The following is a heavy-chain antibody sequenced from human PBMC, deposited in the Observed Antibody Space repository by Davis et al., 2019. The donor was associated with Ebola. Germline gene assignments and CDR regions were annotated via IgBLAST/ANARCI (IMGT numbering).Heavy chain of an antibody. CDR3: ARHRRYPNIAVAGLDY. CDR1: GGSFSGFF. CDR2: INHSGNT. J-gene: IGHJ4*02. D-gene: IGHD6-19*01. V-gene: IGHV4-34*01. Sequence: MPSETLSLTCAVYGGSFSGFFWSWIRQPPGKGLEWIGEINHSGNTHYNPSLKRRVAISVDASKNQFSLKLSSVTAADTAVYYCARHRRYPNIAVAGLDYWGQGTLVTVSS.